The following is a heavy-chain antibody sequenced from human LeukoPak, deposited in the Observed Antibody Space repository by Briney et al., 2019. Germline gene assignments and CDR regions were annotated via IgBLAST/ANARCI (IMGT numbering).Heavy chain of an antibody. J-gene: IGHJ4*02. D-gene: IGHD3-22*01. V-gene: IGHV1-69*13. CDR3: ARRGPPKYYYDSSGYSDFDY. CDR1: GGTSSSYA. Sequence: GASVKVSCKASGGTSSSYAISWVRQAPGQGLEWMGGIIPIFGTANYAQKFQGRVTITADESTSTAYMELSSLRSEDTAVYYCARRGPPKYYYDSSGYSDFDYWGQGTLVTVSS. CDR2: IIPIFGTA.